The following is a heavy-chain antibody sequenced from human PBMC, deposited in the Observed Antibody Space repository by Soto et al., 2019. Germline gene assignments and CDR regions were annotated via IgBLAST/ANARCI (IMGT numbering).Heavy chain of an antibody. CDR2: INHSGST. V-gene: IGHV4-34*01. CDR1: GGSFSGYY. J-gene: IGHJ5*02. CDR3: ARVLVRIAAAGIRTYNWFDP. D-gene: IGHD6-13*01. Sequence: KSSETLSLTCAVYGGSFSGYYWSWIRQPPGKGLEWIGEINHSGSTNYNPSLKSRVTISVDTSKNQFSLKLSSVTAADTAVYYCARVLVRIAAAGIRTYNWFDPWGQGTLVTVSS.